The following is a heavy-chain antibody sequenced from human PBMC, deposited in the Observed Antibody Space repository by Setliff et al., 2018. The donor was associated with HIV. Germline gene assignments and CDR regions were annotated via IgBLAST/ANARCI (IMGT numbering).Heavy chain of an antibody. J-gene: IGHJ4*02. CDR2: INREETTG. CDR1: GFAFSGHQ. CDR3: AKELAASGLGYFDS. V-gene: IGHV3-48*03. Sequence: GGSLRLSCAASGFAFSGHQMSWVRQAPGKGLEWISYINREETTGWYADSVKGRFIISRDNAKNTVYLQMNSLRAEDTAEYYCAKELAASGLGYFDSWGRGILVTVSS. D-gene: IGHD3-22*01.